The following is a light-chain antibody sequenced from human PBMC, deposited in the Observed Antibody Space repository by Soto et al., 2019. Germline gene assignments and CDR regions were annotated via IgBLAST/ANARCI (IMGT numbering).Light chain of an antibody. Sequence: SYELTQPPSVSVAPGQTARITCEGHNIGSKSVHWYQSRPGQAPVVVVYDDTDRPSGIPERFSGSNSGNTATLTITRVEAGDGAGYYCQVRDSSNDYLVFGGGTK. V-gene: IGLV3-21*02. CDR2: DDT. CDR1: NIGSKS. CDR3: QVRDSSNDYLV. J-gene: IGLJ3*02.